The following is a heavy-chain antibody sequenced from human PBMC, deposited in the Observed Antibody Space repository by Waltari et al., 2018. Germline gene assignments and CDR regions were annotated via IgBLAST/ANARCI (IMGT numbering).Heavy chain of an antibody. CDR2: INFDGTST. CDR1: GINIKNHW. J-gene: IGHJ4*02. Sequence: LVESGGGLVQPGGSLRLSCVASGINIKNHWMHWVRQEPGKGLVWVARINFDGTSTDYADSVRGRFTLSRDNTRNMLFLQMTNLRADDTAVYYCAREAASSFDQWGQGTLVTVSS. V-gene: IGHV3-74*01. D-gene: IGHD2-2*01. CDR3: AREAASSFDQ.